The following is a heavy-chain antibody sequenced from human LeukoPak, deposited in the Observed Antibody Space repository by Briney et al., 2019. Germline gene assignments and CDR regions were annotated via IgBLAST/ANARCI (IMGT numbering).Heavy chain of an antibody. D-gene: IGHD4-17*01. CDR2: IKSKTDGGTT. CDR3: TRDILPTA. Sequence: PWGSLRLSCVASGLTLSNAWMNWVRQAPGKGLEWVGRIKSKTDGGTTDYAAPVKGRFAISRDDSKNTLYLQMNSLKTEDTAVYYCTRDILPTAWGQGTLVTVSS. J-gene: IGHJ5*02. V-gene: IGHV3-15*07. CDR1: GLTLSNAW.